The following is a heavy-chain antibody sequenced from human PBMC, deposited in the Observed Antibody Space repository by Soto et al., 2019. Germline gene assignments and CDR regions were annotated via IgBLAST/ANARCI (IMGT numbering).Heavy chain of an antibody. J-gene: IGHJ4*02. CDR2: IYYSGST. V-gene: IGHV4-59*08. CDR3: ARHRYSYGVYYFDY. D-gene: IGHD5-18*01. CDR1: GGSISNYY. Sequence: QVQLQESGPGLVKPSETLSLTCIVSGGSISNYYWSWIRQPPGKGLEWIGYIYYSGSTNYNPSLTRRVPISVDTSKNQFPLKLRSVTAADTAVYYCARHRYSYGVYYFDYWGQGTLVTVSS.